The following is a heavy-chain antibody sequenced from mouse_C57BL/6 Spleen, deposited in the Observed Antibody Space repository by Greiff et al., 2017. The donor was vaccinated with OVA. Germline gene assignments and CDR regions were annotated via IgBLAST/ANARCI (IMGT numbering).Heavy chain of an antibody. Sequence: VQLQQSGPELVKPGASVKMSCKASGYTFTDYNMHWVKQSHGKSLEWIGYINPNNGGTSYNQKFKGKATLTVNKSSSTAYMELRSLTSEDSAVYYCARLESTTVVFDYWGQGTTLTVSS. CDR1: GYTFTDYN. V-gene: IGHV1-22*01. CDR2: INPNNGGT. D-gene: IGHD1-1*01. CDR3: ARLESTTVVFDY. J-gene: IGHJ2*01.